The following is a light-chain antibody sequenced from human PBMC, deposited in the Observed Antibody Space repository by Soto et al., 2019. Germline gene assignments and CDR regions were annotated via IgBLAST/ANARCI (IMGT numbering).Light chain of an antibody. CDR2: GAS. CDR3: QQYNNWPPWT. CDR1: QGVSSD. J-gene: IGKJ1*01. Sequence: EIVMAQYPATLSVSPGERATLSCRASQGVSSDLAWYQQKPGQAPRLLIYGASTRAAGTPVRFSGSGSGTEFTLTISSLQSEDFAVYYCQQYNNWPPWTFGQGTKVEVK. V-gene: IGKV3-15*01.